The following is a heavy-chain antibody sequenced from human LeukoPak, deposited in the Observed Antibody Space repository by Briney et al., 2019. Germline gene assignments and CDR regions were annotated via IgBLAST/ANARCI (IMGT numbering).Heavy chain of an antibody. CDR3: ARAATWLPYFDF. CDR1: GYTFTSYG. Sequence: ASVKVSCKASGYTFTSYGISWVRQAPGQGLEWMGWISAYNGNTNYAQKLQGRVTMTTDTSTSTAYMELRSLRSEDMAVYYCARAATWLPYFDFWRQGTLVTVSS. V-gene: IGHV1-18*03. D-gene: IGHD5-12*01. J-gene: IGHJ4*02. CDR2: ISAYNGNT.